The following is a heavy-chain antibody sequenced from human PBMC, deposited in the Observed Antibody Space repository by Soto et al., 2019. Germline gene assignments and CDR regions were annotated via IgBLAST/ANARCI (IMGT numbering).Heavy chain of an antibody. CDR1: GYTLTSYG. Sequence: QVPLVQSGAEVKRPGASVTVSCKASGYTLTSYGVHWVRQAPGDRLEWMGWINGGNGDTILSQKFQGRVTITRATSANTAYMELSSLRSEDTAVYYCARGRSIIRAGETSLNFFDYWGQGTLVTVSS. CDR3: ARGRSIIRAGETSLNFFDY. D-gene: IGHD1-26*01. CDR2: INGGNGDT. V-gene: IGHV1-3*01. J-gene: IGHJ4*02.